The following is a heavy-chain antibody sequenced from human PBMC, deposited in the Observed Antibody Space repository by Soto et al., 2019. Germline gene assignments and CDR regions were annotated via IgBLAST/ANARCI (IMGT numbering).Heavy chain of an antibody. V-gene: IGHV1-18*01. CDR1: GYTFTSYG. CDR3: ARTLLFYGSGTYMGWFDP. Sequence: ASVKVSCKASGYTFTSYGISWVRQAPGQGLEWMGWISAYNGNTNYARKFQDRLTLTRNISTSTVYMELSSLGSEDTAIYYCARTLLFYGSGTYMGWFDPWGQGTLVTVSS. D-gene: IGHD3-10*01. CDR2: ISAYNGNT. J-gene: IGHJ5*01.